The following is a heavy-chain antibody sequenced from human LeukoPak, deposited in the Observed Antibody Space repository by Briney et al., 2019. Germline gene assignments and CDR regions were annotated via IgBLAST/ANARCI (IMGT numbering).Heavy chain of an antibody. J-gene: IGHJ6*02. CDR1: GFTFSSYA. CDR3: AKGIRDYYYGMDV. V-gene: IGHV3-23*01. Sequence: GGSLRLSCAASGFTFSSYAMSWVRQAPGKGLEWVSAISGSGGSTYYADSVKGRFTISRDNSKNTLYLQMNSLRAEDTAVYHCAKGIRDYYYGMDVWGQGTTVTVSS. CDR2: ISGSGGST.